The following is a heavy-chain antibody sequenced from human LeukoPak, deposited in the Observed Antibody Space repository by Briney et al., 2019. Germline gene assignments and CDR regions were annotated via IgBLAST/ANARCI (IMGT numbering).Heavy chain of an antibody. Sequence: PGRSLRLSCAASGFTFTSYGMHWVRQAPGKGLEWVAVIWYDGSSEYYADSVKGRFTISRDNSINTLYLQMNSLGVGDTAVYYCARYSSTSNYYYGMDVWGQRTTVTVSS. D-gene: IGHD6-19*01. CDR3: ARYSSTSNYYYGMDV. J-gene: IGHJ6*02. CDR2: IWYDGSSE. CDR1: GFTFTSYG. V-gene: IGHV3-33*01.